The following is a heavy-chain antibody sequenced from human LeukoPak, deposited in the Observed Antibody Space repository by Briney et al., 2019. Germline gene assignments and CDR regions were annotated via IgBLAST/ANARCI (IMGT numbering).Heavy chain of an antibody. J-gene: IGHJ4*02. Sequence: PGRSLRLSCAASGFTFSSYAMSWVRQAPGKGLEWVSAISGSGGSTYYADSVKGRFTISRDNSKNTLYLQMNSLRAEDTAVYYCAKGTSPVLRFLEWFVFDYWGQGTLVTVSS. CDR1: GFTFSSYA. CDR2: ISGSGGST. CDR3: AKGTSPVLRFLEWFVFDY. V-gene: IGHV3-23*01. D-gene: IGHD3-3*01.